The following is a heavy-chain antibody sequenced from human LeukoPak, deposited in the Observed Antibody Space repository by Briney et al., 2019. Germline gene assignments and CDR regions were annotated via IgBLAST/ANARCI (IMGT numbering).Heavy chain of an antibody. V-gene: IGHV3-74*01. Sequence: GGSLRLSCVASGFTFSTYWMHWVRQAPGKGLLWVSYSNADGSFTSPADSVKGRFTISRDNARNTLYLQMNSLRAEDTAVYYCARAHRSGMDVWGQGTTVTVSS. J-gene: IGHJ6*02. D-gene: IGHD1-14*01. CDR1: GFTFSTYW. CDR2: SNADGSFT. CDR3: ARAHRSGMDV.